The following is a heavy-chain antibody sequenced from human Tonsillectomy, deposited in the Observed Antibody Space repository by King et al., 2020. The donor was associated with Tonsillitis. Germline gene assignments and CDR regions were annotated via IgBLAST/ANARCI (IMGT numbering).Heavy chain of an antibody. Sequence: VQLVESGGGLVQPGGSLRLSCAASGFTFSSYAMSWVRQAPGKGLEWVSAISGSGGSTYYADSVKGRFTISRDNSKNTLYLQMNSLRAEDTAVYYCAKANKEWHPKCSSTSCYPEGAFDIWGQGTMVTVSS. CDR3: AKANKEWHPKCSSTSCYPEGAFDI. V-gene: IGHV3-23*04. CDR2: ISGSGGST. J-gene: IGHJ3*02. D-gene: IGHD2-2*01. CDR1: GFTFSSYA.